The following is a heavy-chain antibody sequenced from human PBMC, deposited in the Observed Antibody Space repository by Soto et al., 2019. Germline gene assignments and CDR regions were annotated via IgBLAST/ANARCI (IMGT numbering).Heavy chain of an antibody. D-gene: IGHD3-10*01. J-gene: IGHJ6*02. CDR2: IIPILGIA. CDR3: ARGQYYYGSGSYWGQYYYGMDV. V-gene: IGHV1-69*02. CDR1: GGTFSSYT. Sequence: QVQLVQSGAEVKKPGSSVKVSCKASGGTFSSYTISWVRQAPGQGLEWMGRIIPILGIANYAQKFQGRVTITADKSTSTDYMELSSLRSEDTAVYYCARGQYYYGSGSYWGQYYYGMDVWGQGTTVTVSS.